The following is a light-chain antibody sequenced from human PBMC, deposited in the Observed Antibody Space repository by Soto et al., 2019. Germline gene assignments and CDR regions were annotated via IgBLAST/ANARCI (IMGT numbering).Light chain of an antibody. CDR1: QSTSSY. CDR2: QAS. V-gene: IGKV1-5*03. CDR3: QQYSSHST. J-gene: IGKJ1*01. Sequence: DIQMTQSPSTLSASVGDRVTITFRANQSTSSYLAWYQQKPGKAPKLLIYQASSLENGVPSRFSGSGSGTEFSLTISSLQPDDFATYYCQQYSSHSTFGQGTKVDIK.